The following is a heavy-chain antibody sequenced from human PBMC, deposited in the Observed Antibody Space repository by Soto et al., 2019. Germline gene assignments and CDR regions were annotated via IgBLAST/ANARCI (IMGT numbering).Heavy chain of an antibody. D-gene: IGHD2-2*01. J-gene: IGHJ4*01. Sequence: QVQLQESGPGLVKPSQTLSLTCTVSGGPIRSGGDYWKWVRQHPGKGLEWIGHISSGGTTYYNPSLESRVAISEDTSKNQFSLTLRSVTAADTAVYFCAREKLAAMYVFDSWGQGILVTVSS. CDR2: ISSGGTT. CDR3: AREKLAAMYVFDS. CDR1: GGPIRSGGDY. V-gene: IGHV4-31*03.